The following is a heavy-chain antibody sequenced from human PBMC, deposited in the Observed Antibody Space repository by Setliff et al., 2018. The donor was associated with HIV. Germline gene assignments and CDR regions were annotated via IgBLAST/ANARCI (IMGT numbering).Heavy chain of an antibody. Sequence: SETLSLTCTVSGGSISSSSYYWGWIRQPPGKGLEWIGSIYYSGSTNYNPSLKSRVTISVDTSKNQFSLKLSSVIAADTAVYYCARIFGDQGYYYGMDVWGRGTTVTVSS. CDR2: IYYSGST. J-gene: IGHJ6*02. V-gene: IGHV4-39*07. CDR3: ARIFGDQGYYYGMDV. CDR1: GGSISSSSYY. D-gene: IGHD3-3*01.